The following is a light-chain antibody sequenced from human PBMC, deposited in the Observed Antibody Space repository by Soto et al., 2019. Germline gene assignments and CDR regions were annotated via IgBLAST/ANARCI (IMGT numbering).Light chain of an antibody. CDR1: RSNIGAAYG. J-gene: IGLJ1*01. CDR3: QSYDSSLSGFYV. CDR2: DDS. V-gene: IGLV1-40*01. Sequence: QSALTQPPSVSGAPGQRVTISCTGGRSNIGAAYGVHWYQHLPGTAPKLLIYDDSNRPSGVPDRFSGSKSGTSASLDITGLQAEDEADYYCQSYDSSLSGFYVFGNGTKVTVL.